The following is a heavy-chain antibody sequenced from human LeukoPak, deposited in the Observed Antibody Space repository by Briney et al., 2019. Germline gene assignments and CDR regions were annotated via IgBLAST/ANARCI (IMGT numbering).Heavy chain of an antibody. Sequence: ASVKVSCKASGYTFTSYAMNWVRQAPGQRLEWMGWINAGNDNTKYSQKFQGRVTITRDTSASTAYMELSSLRSEDTAVYYGARDLGYCTGGTCYPNCFEPSGERALGTVSS. CDR3: ARDLGYCTGGTCYPNCFEP. V-gene: IGHV1-3*01. J-gene: IGHJ5*02. CDR1: GYTFTSYA. D-gene: IGHD2-15*01. CDR2: INAGNDNT.